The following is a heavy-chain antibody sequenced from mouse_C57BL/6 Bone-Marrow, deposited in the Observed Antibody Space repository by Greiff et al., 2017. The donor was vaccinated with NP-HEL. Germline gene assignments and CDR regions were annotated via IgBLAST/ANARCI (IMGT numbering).Heavy chain of an antibody. Sequence: QVQLQQPGAELVMPGASVKLSCKASGYTFTSYWMHWVKQRPGQGLEWIGELEPSDSYTNYNQKFKGKSTLTVDKSSSTAYMQLSSLTSEDSAVYYCARGGSDAMDYWGQGTSVTVSS. CDR3: ARGGSDAMDY. CDR1: GYTFTSYW. V-gene: IGHV1-69*01. CDR2: LEPSDSYT. D-gene: IGHD3-2*02. J-gene: IGHJ4*01.